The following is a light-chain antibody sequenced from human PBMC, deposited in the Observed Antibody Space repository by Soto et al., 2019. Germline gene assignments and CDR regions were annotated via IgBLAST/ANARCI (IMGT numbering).Light chain of an antibody. Sequence: QSVLTQSPSASGTPGQRVTISCSGSSSNIGSNYVYWYQQLPGTAPKLLIYRNNQRPSGVPDRFSGSKSGTSASLAISGLRSEDEADYYCAAWDDSLRGVFGGGTQLTVL. CDR1: SSNIGSNY. CDR2: RNN. CDR3: AAWDDSLRGV. J-gene: IGLJ2*01. V-gene: IGLV1-47*01.